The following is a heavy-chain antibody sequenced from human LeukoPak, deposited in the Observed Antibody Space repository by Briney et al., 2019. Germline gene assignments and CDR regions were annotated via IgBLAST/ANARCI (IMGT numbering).Heavy chain of an antibody. Sequence: PGGSLRLSCAASGFTFGTYRMSWVRQAPGKGLEWVASIKQDGSEKYYVDSVKGRFTISRDNAKNSLYLQMNSLKASDTAIYFCARSQKVRGANSYGLPLGYWGQGTQVAVSS. D-gene: IGHD5-18*01. CDR1: GFTFGTYR. J-gene: IGHJ4*02. CDR3: ARSQKVRGANSYGLPLGY. V-gene: IGHV3-7*05. CDR2: IKQDGSEK.